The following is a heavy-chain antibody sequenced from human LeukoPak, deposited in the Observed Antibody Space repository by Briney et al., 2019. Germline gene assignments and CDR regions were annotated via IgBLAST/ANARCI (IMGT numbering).Heavy chain of an antibody. CDR3: ARDGDFWSGRNWFDP. CDR2: IYYSGST. V-gene: IGHV4-59*11. D-gene: IGHD3-3*01. Sequence: PSETLSLTCTVSGGSISSHYWSWIRQPPGKGLEWIGYIYYSGSTNYNPSLKSRVTISVDTSKNQFSLKLSSVTAADTAVYYCARDGDFWSGRNWFDPWGQGTLVTVSS. J-gene: IGHJ5*02. CDR1: GGSISSHY.